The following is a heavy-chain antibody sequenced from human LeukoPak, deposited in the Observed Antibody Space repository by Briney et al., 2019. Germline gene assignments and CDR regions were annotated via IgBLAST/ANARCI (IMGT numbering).Heavy chain of an antibody. D-gene: IGHD4-17*01. Sequence: SETLSLTCTVSGASISPNYWSWFRQPPGKGLEWIGYIYYSGSTNYNPSLKSRLTISVDASKNQFSLKLSSVTATDTAVYYCASLTTVTQGYFDSWGQGTLVTVSS. CDR1: GASISPNY. V-gene: IGHV4-59*08. CDR2: IYYSGST. J-gene: IGHJ4*02. CDR3: ASLTTVTQGYFDS.